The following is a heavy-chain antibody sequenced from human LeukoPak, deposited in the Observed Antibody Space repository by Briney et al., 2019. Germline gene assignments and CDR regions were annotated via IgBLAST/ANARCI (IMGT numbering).Heavy chain of an antibody. CDR2: INRDGSAQ. CDR1: GFNFGAYW. Sequence: GGSLRLSCVASGFNFGAYWMTWVRQTPGKGLEWVANINRDGSAQYCVDSLKGRFTLSRDNAKSSLYLQMNSLRAEDTAVYYCAKKGYAGSGTYSYYFDYWGQGTLVTVSS. J-gene: IGHJ4*02. D-gene: IGHD3-10*01. CDR3: AKKGYAGSGTYSYYFDY. V-gene: IGHV3-7*03.